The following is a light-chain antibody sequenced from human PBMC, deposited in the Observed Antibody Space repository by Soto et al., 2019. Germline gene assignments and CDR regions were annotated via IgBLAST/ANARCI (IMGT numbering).Light chain of an antibody. J-gene: IGKJ1*01. CDR3: QQYNNWLRT. V-gene: IGKV3D-15*01. CDR2: DAS. Sequence: EIVLTQSPATLSLSPGERATLSCRASQTVRNNLAWYQQRPGQAPRLLIYDASSRATGIPARFSGSGSGTDFTLTISSLQSEDFAVYYCQQYNNWLRTFGQGTKVDIK. CDR1: QTVRNN.